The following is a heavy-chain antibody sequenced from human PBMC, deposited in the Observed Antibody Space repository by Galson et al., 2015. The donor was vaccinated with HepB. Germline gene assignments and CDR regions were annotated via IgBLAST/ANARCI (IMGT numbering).Heavy chain of an antibody. D-gene: IGHD2-2*01. J-gene: IGHJ3*02. Sequence: SLRLSCAASGFTFSSYAMTWVRQAPGKGLEWVSGITNSGGSTYYADSVKGRFTISGDNSKNTLYLQMNSLTVEDTAVYYCAKGYHYCSSTSCYIKDAFDIWGQGTVVTVSS. CDR1: GFTFSSYA. CDR3: AKGYHYCSSTSCYIKDAFDI. CDR2: ITNSGGST. V-gene: IGHV3-23*01.